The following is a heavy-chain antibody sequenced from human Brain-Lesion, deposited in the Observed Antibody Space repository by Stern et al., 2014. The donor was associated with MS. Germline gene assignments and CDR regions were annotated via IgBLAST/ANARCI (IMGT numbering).Heavy chain of an antibody. Sequence: MQLVESGAEVKKPGASVKVSCKVSGYTLTELSMHWVRQAPGKGLEWMGGFDPEDGETIYPQKFQGRVPRTEDTSTDTAYMELSSLRSEDTAVYYCATDRDDFRSGYSAPTKGYGLDVWGQGTTVTVTS. CDR3: ATDRDDFRSGYSAPTKGYGLDV. D-gene: IGHD3-3*01. CDR1: GYTLTELS. V-gene: IGHV1-24*01. CDR2: FDPEDGET. J-gene: IGHJ6*02.